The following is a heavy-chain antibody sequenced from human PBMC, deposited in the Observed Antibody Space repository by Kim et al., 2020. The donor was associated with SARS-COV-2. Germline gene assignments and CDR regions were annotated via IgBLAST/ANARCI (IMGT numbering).Heavy chain of an antibody. J-gene: IGHJ4*01. CDR2: ISYDGSNK. CDR1: GFTFSSYG. V-gene: IGHV3-33*05. CDR3: ARDYYYDSSGYYDDY. D-gene: IGHD3-22*01. Sequence: GGSLRLSCAASGFTFSSYGMHWVRQAPGKGLEWVAVISYDGSNKYYADSVKGRFTISRDNSKNTLYLQMNSLRAEDTAVYYCARDYYYDSSGYYDDYWG.